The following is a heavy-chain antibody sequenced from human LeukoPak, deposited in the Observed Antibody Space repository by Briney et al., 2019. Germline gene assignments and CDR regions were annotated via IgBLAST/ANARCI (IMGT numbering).Heavy chain of an antibody. CDR1: GGSISSGDYY. V-gene: IGHV4-30-4*01. CDR3: ASRPYNSSPFDY. CDR2: IYYSGST. Sequence: SETLSLTCTVSGGSISSGDYYGSWIRQPPGRGLEWIGYIYYSGSTYYNPSRKSRVTMSVDTSKNQFSLKLSSVTAADTAVYYCASRPYNSSPFDYWGQGTLVTVSS. J-gene: IGHJ4*02. D-gene: IGHD6-6*01.